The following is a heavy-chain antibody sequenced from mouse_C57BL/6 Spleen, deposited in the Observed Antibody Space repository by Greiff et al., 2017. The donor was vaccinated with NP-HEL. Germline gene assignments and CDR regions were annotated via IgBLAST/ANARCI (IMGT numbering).Heavy chain of an antibody. Sequence: EVQLQQSGPELVQPGASVKISCKASGYSFTGYYMNWVTPSPATSLEWIGELHPSTGGTTSNQKFKAKATLTVDKASSPADMQLKSLTSEDSAVYDCARATTVGDWDYGGQSTTLTVAS. CDR2: LHPSTGGT. CDR1: GYSFTGYY. V-gene: IGHV1-42*01. D-gene: IGHD1-1*01. J-gene: IGHJ2*01. CDR3: ARATTVGDWDY.